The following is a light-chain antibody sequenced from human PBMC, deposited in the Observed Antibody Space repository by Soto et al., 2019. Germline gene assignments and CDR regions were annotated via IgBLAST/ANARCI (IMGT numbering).Light chain of an antibody. Sequence: QSALTQPPSASGSPGQSVTISCTGTSSDVGGYDFVSWYQQHPGKAPKLMIHEVSKRPSGVPDRFSGSKSGNTASLTVSGLQAEDEADYYCSSYAGSNNYDFGTGTKLTVL. CDR1: SSDVGGYDF. J-gene: IGLJ1*01. CDR2: EVS. V-gene: IGLV2-8*01. CDR3: SSYAGSNNYD.